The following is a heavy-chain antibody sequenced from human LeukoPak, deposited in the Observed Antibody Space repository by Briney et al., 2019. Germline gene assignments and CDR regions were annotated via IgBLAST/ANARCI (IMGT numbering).Heavy chain of an antibody. CDR3: ARVPYDSRGYPTGWFDP. CDR1: GGSINGYY. D-gene: IGHD3-22*01. CDR2: IYYSGST. J-gene: IGHJ5*02. Sequence: PSQTLSLTCTVSGGSINGYYWSWIRQPPGKGLEWIGYIYYSGSTNYNPSLKSRVTILVDTSKSQFSLKLNSVTAADTAVYYCARVPYDSRGYPTGWFDPWGQGTLVTVSS. V-gene: IGHV4-59*08.